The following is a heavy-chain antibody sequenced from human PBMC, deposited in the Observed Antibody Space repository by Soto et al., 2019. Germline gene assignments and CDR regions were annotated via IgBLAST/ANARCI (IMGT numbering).Heavy chain of an antibody. CDR2: IIPILGIA. J-gene: IGHJ6*03. CDR1: GGAFSSYT. D-gene: IGHD2-15*01. CDR3: ASGVVVAATHYYYYYYMDV. Sequence: SVKVSCKAAGGAFSSYTISWVRQAPGQGLEWMGRIIPILGIANYAQKFQGRVTITADKSTSTAYMELSSLRSEDTAVYYCASGVVVAATHYYYYYYMDVWGKGTTVTVSS. V-gene: IGHV1-69*02.